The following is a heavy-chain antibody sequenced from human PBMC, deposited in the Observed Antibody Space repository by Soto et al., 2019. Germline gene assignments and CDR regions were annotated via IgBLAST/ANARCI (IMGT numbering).Heavy chain of an antibody. V-gene: IGHV4-34*01. Sequence: SETLSLTCAVYGGSFSGYYWSWIRQPPGKGLEWIGEINHSGGTNYNPSLKSRVTISVDTSKNQFSLELSSVTAADTAVYYCARGPFDYWAQGTLVTVSS. CDR2: INHSGGT. CDR3: ARGPFDY. J-gene: IGHJ4*02. CDR1: GGSFSGYY.